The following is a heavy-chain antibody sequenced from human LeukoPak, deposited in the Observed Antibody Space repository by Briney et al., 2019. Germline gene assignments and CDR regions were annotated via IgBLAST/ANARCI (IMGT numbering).Heavy chain of an antibody. V-gene: IGHV4-39*07. CDR1: GRSIRISTYN. D-gene: IGHD1-26*01. CDR3: ARTGGSFYFYYYMDV. Sequence: SETLSLTCTVSGRSIRISTYNWGWIRQPPGKGPEWIGSIHYTGTTFYKPSFKSRVTISVDTSKNQFSLKMSSVTAADTAVYYCARTGGSFYFYYYMDVWGKGTTVTVSS. J-gene: IGHJ6*03. CDR2: IHYTGTT.